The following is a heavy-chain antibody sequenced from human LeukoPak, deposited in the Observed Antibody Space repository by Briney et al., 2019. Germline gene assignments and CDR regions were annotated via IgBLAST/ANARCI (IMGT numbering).Heavy chain of an antibody. CDR2: ISVYNGDT. CDR3: ARVEGPSIFGVIDY. V-gene: IGHV1-18*01. D-gene: IGHD3-3*01. Sequence: GASVKVSCKASGYIFTSYGITWVRQAPGQGLEWMGWISVYNGDTKYAQKLQDRVTMTTDTSTSTAYMEVRSLRSDDTAVYFCARVEGPSIFGVIDYWGQGTLVTISS. J-gene: IGHJ4*02. CDR1: GYIFTSYG.